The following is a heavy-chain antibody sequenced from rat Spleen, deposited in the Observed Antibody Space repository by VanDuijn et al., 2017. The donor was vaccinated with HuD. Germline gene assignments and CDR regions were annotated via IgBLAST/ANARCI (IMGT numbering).Heavy chain of an antibody. D-gene: IGHD1-12*02. CDR2: ITSGGSNT. V-gene: IGHV5-46*01. J-gene: IGHJ2*01. Sequence: EVQLVESGGGLVQPGRSMKLSCAASGFTFSAFPMAWVRQAPKKGLEWVATITSGGSNTYYGDSVKGRFTISRDNAKSTLYLQMNSLRSEDTATYYCARLPVITMMALDYWGQGVMVTVSS. CDR3: ARLPVITMMALDY. CDR1: GFTFSAFP.